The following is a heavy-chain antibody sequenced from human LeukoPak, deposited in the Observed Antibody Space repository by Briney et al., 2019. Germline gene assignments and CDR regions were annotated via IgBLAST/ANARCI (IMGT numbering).Heavy chain of an antibody. CDR3: ARGVITEWELNFCLDY. J-gene: IGHJ4*02. CDR1: GGTFSSYA. D-gene: IGHD1-26*01. CDR2: IIPILGIA. V-gene: IGHV1-69*04. Sequence: VASVKVSCKASGGTFSSYAISWVRQAPGQGLEWMGRIIPILGIANYAQKLQGRVTMTTDTSASTAYMELRSLRSDDTAVYYCARGVITEWELNFCLDYWGQGTLVTVSS.